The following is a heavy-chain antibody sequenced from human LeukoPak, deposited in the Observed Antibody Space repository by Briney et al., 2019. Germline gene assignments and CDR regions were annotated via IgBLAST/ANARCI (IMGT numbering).Heavy chain of an antibody. CDR1: GYTFTGYY. Sequence: ASVKVSCKASGYTFTGYYMHWVRQAPGQGLEWMGWINPNSGGTNYAQKFQGRVTMTRDTSISTDYMELSRLRSDDTAVYYCARDRAYDSSGLMAFDIWGQGTMVTVSS. J-gene: IGHJ3*02. D-gene: IGHD3-22*01. CDR2: INPNSGGT. V-gene: IGHV1-2*02. CDR3: ARDRAYDSSGLMAFDI.